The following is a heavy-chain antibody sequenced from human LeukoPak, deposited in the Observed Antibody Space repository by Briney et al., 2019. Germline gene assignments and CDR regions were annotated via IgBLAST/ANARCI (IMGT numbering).Heavy chain of an antibody. D-gene: IGHD3-16*02. CDR2: IYHSGST. CDR3: ARDRSVWGSYRSFDY. CDR1: GGSISSSSYY. V-gene: IGHV4-39*07. Sequence: PSETLSLTCTVSGGSISSSSYYWGWIRQPPGKGLEWIGSIYHSGSTYYNPSLKSRVTISVDTSKNQFSLKLSSVTAADTAVYYCARDRSVWGSYRSFDYWGQGTLVTVSS. J-gene: IGHJ4*02.